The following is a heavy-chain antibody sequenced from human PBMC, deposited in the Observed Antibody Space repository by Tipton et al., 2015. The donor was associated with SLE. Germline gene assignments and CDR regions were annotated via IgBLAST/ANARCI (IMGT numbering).Heavy chain of an antibody. V-gene: IGHV3-53*05. Sequence: SLRLSCAASGFTVSSNYMSWVRQAPGKGLEWVSVIYGGGSTYYADSVEGRFTISRGNSKNTLYLQMNSLRAEDTAVYFCAREECSGGSCFDFWGQGTLVTVSS. D-gene: IGHD2-15*01. CDR3: AREECSGGSCFDF. CDR1: GFTVSSNY. J-gene: IGHJ4*02. CDR2: IYGGGST.